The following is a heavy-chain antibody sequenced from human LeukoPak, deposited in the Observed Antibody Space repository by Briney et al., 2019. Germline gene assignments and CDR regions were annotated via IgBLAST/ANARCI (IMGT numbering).Heavy chain of an antibody. D-gene: IGHD2-2*01. CDR2: TGSTGVST. J-gene: IGHJ4*02. CDR1: GFTFSSYA. Sequence: GGSLRLSCAASGFTFSSYAMNWFRQAPGKGLEWVSATGSTGVSTFYADSVKGRFTVSRDNSKNTLSLQINSLRAEDTAVYYCAKDPGVVPAHYFDYWGQGILVTVSS. V-gene: IGHV3-23*01. CDR3: AKDPGVVPAHYFDY.